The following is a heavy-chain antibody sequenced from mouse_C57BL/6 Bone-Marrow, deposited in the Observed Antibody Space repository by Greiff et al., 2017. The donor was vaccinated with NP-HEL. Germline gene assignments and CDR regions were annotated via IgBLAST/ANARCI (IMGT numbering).Heavy chain of an antibody. CDR3: ARNYGLAWFAY. D-gene: IGHD1-1*01. J-gene: IGHJ3*01. CDR2: INPNYGTT. V-gene: IGHV1-39*01. CDR1: GYSFTDYN. Sequence: VQLQQPGAELVRPGSSVKLSCKASGYSFTDYNMNWVKQSNGKSLEWIGVINPNYGTTSYNQKFKGKATLTVDQSSSTAYMQLNSLTSEDSAVYYCARNYGLAWFAYWGQGTLVTVSA.